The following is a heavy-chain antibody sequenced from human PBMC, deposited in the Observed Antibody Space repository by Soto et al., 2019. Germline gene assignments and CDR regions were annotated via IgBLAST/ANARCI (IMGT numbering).Heavy chain of an antibody. CDR3: AGPHYGSGKYYYYGMDV. J-gene: IGHJ6*02. CDR2: IIPIFGTA. CDR1: GGTFSSYA. D-gene: IGHD3-10*01. Sequence: SVKVSCKASGGTFSSYAISWVRQAPGQGLEWMGGIIPIFGTANYAQKFQGRVTITADESTSTAYMELSSLRSEDTAVYYCAGPHYGSGKYYYYGMDVWGQGTTVTVSS. V-gene: IGHV1-69*13.